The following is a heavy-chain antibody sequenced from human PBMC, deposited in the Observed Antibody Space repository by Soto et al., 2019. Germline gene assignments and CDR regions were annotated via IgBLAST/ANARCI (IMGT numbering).Heavy chain of an antibody. CDR3: ARSGSPSYYYYYGMDV. V-gene: IGHV1-69*13. D-gene: IGHD3-22*01. Sequence: SVKVSCKASGGTFSSYAISWVRQAPGQGLEWMGGIIPIFGTANYAQKFQGRVTITADESTSTDYMELSSLRSEDKAVYYCARSGSPSYYYYYGMDVWGQGTTVTVSS. CDR2: IIPIFGTA. CDR1: GGTFSSYA. J-gene: IGHJ6*02.